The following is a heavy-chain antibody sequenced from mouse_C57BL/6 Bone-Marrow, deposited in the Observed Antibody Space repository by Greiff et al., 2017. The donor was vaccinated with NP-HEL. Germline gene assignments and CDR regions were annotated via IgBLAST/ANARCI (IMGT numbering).Heavy chain of an antibody. Sequence: EVQLVESGGGLVKPGGSLKLSCAASGFTFSDYGMHWVRQAPAKGLEWVAYISSGSSTIYYADTVKGRFTISRDNAKNTLFLQMTSLRSEDTAMYYCARTGPYYFDYWGQGTTLTVSS. V-gene: IGHV5-17*01. J-gene: IGHJ2*01. CDR1: GFTFSDYG. CDR3: ARTGPYYFDY. CDR2: ISSGSSTI. D-gene: IGHD4-1*01.